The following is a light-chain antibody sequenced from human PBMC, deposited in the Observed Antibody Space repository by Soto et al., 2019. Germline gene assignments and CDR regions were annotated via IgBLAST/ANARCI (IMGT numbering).Light chain of an antibody. Sequence: DIQMTQSPSSLSASVGDRVTITCRALQGMNTYLAWYQQKPGKVPKLLIYAASTLQSGVPSRFSGSGSATDFTLTISSLQPAYVATYYCQKYNSAPWTFGQGTKVDIK. CDR3: QKYNSAPWT. J-gene: IGKJ1*01. CDR1: QGMNTY. CDR2: AAS. V-gene: IGKV1-27*01.